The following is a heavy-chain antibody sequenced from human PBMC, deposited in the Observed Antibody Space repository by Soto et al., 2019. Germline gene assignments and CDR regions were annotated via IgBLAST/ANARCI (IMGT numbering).Heavy chain of an antibody. CDR2: INAGNGNT. CDR3: ARDRTAVAGRSHHYFDY. J-gene: IGHJ4*02. Sequence: ASVKVSCKASGYTFTSYAMHWVRQAPGQRLEWMGWINAGNGNTKYSQKFQGRVTITRDTSASTAYMELSGLRSEDTAVYYCARDRTAVAGRSHHYFDYWGQGTLVTVSS. V-gene: IGHV1-3*01. CDR1: GYTFTSYA. D-gene: IGHD6-19*01.